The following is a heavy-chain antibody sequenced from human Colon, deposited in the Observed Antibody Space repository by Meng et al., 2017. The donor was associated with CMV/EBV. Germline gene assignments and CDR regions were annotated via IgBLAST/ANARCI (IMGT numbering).Heavy chain of an antibody. V-gene: IGHV2-5*02. Sequence: ITLKESGPALVKPTQTLTLTCTFSGFSLTTTGAGVAWVRQPPGKAPELLALIHWDDDKRYSPSLKNRLNITKDTSKNQVVLSMTDLDPADTGTFYCARNSLTILTDWGQGALVTVSS. J-gene: IGHJ4*02. CDR3: ARNSLTILTD. CDR2: IHWDDDK. D-gene: IGHD2-8*02. CDR1: GFSLTTTGAG.